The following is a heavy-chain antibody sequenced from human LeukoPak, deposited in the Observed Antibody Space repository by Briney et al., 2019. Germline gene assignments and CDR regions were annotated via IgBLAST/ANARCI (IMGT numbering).Heavy chain of an antibody. J-gene: IGHJ4*02. V-gene: IGHV4-4*02. CDR1: GGSISSSNW. D-gene: IGHD3-10*01. CDR3: ASLADYYGSGSYYRNDY. Sequence: PSGTLSLTCAVSGGSISSSNWWSWVRQPPGKGLEWIGEIYHSGSTSYNPSLKSRVTISVDKSKNQFSLKLSSVTAADTAVYYCASLADYYGSGSYYRNDYWGQGTLVTVSS. CDR2: IYHSGST.